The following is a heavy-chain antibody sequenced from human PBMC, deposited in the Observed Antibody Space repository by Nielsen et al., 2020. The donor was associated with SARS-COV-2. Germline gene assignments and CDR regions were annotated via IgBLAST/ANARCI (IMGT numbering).Heavy chain of an antibody. J-gene: IGHJ3*02. Sequence: GESLKISCAASGFTFSSYSMNWVRQAPGKGLEWVANIKQDGSERYYLDSVKGRFTISRDNAKNSLFLQMNSLRADDTAVYYCARDGQWLAHDAFDIWGQGTMVTVSS. CDR2: IKQDGSER. CDR1: GFTFSSYS. CDR3: ARDGQWLAHDAFDI. V-gene: IGHV3-7*05. D-gene: IGHD6-19*01.